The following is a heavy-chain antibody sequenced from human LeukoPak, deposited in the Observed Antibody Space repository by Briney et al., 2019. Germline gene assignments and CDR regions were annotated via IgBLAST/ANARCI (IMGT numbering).Heavy chain of an antibody. CDR2: IDPDSGGT. J-gene: IGHJ4*02. CDR1: GYTFTGYY. CDR3: ARVPGPYTTSRFDF. V-gene: IGHV1-2*06. Sequence: VASVTVSFKTSGYTFTGYYLHWVRQAPGQRPEWMGRIDPDSGGTHYGQKFQGRVTVTRDTSITTVYMELSGLTSDDTAVYYCARVPGPYTTSRFDFWGQGTLVTVSS. D-gene: IGHD2-2*02.